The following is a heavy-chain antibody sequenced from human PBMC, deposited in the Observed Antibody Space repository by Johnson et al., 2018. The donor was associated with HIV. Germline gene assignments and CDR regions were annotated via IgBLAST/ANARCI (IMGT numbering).Heavy chain of an antibody. CDR3: ARQGGRVFYAFDI. CDR1: GFTVSSNY. D-gene: IGHD3-16*01. V-gene: IGHV3-53*01. J-gene: IGHJ3*02. Sequence: VQLVESGGGLIQSGGSLRLSCAASGFTVSSNYMSWVRQAPGKGLEWVSVIYSGGSTYYADSMMGRFTITRDNSKNTLYLQMNSLRAKDTAVYYCARQGGRVFYAFDIWGPGTMVTVSS. CDR2: IYSGGST.